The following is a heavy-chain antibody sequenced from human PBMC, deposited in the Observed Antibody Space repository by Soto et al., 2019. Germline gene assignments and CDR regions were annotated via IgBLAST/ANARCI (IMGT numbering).Heavy chain of an antibody. D-gene: IGHD6-25*01. CDR1: GFTFSSYS. V-gene: IGHV3-21*01. CDR2: ISSSSSYI. CDR3: GRRIAAAHLPQT. Sequence: PGGSLRLSCAASGFTFSSYSMNWVRQAPGKGLEWVSSISSSSSYIYYADSVKCRFTISRDNAKNSLYLQMNSLRGEDTAVYYYGRRIAAAHLPQTWGQATLVTVSS. J-gene: IGHJ5*02.